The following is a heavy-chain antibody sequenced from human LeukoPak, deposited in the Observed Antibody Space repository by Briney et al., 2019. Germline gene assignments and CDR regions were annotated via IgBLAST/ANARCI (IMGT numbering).Heavy chain of an antibody. CDR1: GFTFSSYA. Sequence: GGSLRLSCAASGFTFSSYAMSWVRQAPGKGLEWVSAISGSGGSTYYADSVKGRFTISRDNSKNTLYLQMNSLRAEDTAVYYCATRDLGYCSSTSCYSGDYYYYYGMDVWGQGTTVTVSS. CDR2: ISGSGGST. D-gene: IGHD2-2*02. CDR3: ATRDLGYCSSTSCYSGDYYYYYGMDV. J-gene: IGHJ6*02. V-gene: IGHV3-23*01.